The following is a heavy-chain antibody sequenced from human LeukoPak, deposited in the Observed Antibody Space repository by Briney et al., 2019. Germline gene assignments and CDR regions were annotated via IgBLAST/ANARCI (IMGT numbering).Heavy chain of an antibody. CDR2: ISYDGSNK. CDR1: EFIFSSYA. J-gene: IGHJ4*02. Sequence: GGSLRLSCAASEFIFSSYAMNWVRQAPGKGLEWVAVISYDGSNKYYADFVKGRFTISRDNSKNTLYLQMNSLRAEDTAVYYCAKRAAAGAFDYWGQGTLVTVSS. V-gene: IGHV3-30*04. D-gene: IGHD6-13*01. CDR3: AKRAAAGAFDY.